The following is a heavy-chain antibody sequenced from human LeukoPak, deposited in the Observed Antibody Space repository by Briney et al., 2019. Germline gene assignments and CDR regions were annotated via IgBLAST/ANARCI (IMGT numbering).Heavy chain of an antibody. CDR2: MNPNSGGT. J-gene: IGHJ4*02. Sequence: WASVKVSCKASGCTFTSYDINWVRQATGQGLEWIGWMNPNSGGTNYAQKFQGRVTMTRDTSISTAYMELSRLRSDDTAVYYCARGRRRNYFDSVDYWGQGTLVTVSS. CDR3: ARGRRRNYFDSVDY. D-gene: IGHD1-7*01. CDR1: GCTFTSYD. V-gene: IGHV1-2*02.